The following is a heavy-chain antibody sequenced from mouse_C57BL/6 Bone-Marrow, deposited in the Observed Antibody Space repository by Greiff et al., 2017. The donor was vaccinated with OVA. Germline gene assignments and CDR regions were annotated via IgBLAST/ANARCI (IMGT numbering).Heavy chain of an antibody. CDR1: GFTFSDFY. V-gene: IGHV7-1*01. CDR3: ARDDWDEGFAY. CDR2: SRNKANDYTT. J-gene: IGHJ3*01. D-gene: IGHD4-1*01. Sequence: EVKLVESGGGLVQSGRSLRLSCATSGFTFSDFYMEWVRQAPGKGLEWIAASRNKANDYTTEYSASVKGRFIVSRDTSQSILYLQRKALRAYDAAIYYCARDDWDEGFAYWGQGTLVTVSA.